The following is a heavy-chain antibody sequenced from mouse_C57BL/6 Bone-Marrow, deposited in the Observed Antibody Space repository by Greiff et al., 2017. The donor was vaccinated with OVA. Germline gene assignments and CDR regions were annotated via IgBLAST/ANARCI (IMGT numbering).Heavy chain of an antibody. CDR1: GYTFTSYW. D-gene: IGHD3-1*01. Sequence: VKLQQPGAELVRPGTSVKLSCKASGYTFTSYWMHWVKQRPGQGLEWIGVIDPSDSYTNYNQKFKGKATLTVDTSSSTAYMQLSSLTSEDSAVYYCARPRGLFYFDYWGQGTTLTVSS. CDR2: IDPSDSYT. V-gene: IGHV1-59*01. CDR3: ARPRGLFYFDY. J-gene: IGHJ2*01.